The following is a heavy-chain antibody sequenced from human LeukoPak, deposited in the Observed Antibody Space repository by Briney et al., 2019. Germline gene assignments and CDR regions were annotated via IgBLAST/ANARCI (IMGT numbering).Heavy chain of an antibody. CDR1: GFTFSRFS. CDR3: ALVGATSWAPFDY. J-gene: IGHJ4*02. V-gene: IGHV3-21*01. CDR2: ISSSSSYI. Sequence: GGSLTLSCALSGFTFSRFSMTWVRQAPGKGLEWVSSISSSSSYIYYRDSVKGRFTISRDNAKNSLYLQMHSLRAEDTAVYYCALVGATSWAPFDYWGQGTLVTVSS. D-gene: IGHD1-26*01.